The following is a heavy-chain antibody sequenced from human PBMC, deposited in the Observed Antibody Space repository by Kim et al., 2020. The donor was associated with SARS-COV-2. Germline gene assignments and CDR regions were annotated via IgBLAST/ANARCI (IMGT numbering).Heavy chain of an antibody. CDR3: ERDPPIFMVRGLATSDY. CDR2: INTYNGDT. CDR1: GYSFTNYG. J-gene: IGHJ4*02. Sequence: ASVKVSCKTSGYSFTNYGINWVRQAPGQGLEWMGWINTYNGDTGFAKKFQGRVTITADTSTTTAYMELRSLRSDDTAVYYCERDPPIFMVRGLATSDYWGQGTLVTVS. D-gene: IGHD3-10*01. V-gene: IGHV1-18*04.